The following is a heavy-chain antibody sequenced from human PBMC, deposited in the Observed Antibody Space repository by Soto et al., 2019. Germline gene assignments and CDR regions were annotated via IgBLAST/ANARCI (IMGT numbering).Heavy chain of an antibody. D-gene: IGHD6-19*01. CDR1: GGSISSGGYY. CDR2: IYYSGST. V-gene: IGHV4-31*03. CDR3: ARGAVPAFNWFDP. Sequence: SETLSLTCTVSGGSISSGGYYWSWIRQHPGKGLEWIGYIYYSGSTYYNPSLKSRVTISVDTSKNQFSLKLSSVTAADTAVYYCARGAVPAFNWFDPWGQGTVGKVS. J-gene: IGHJ5*02.